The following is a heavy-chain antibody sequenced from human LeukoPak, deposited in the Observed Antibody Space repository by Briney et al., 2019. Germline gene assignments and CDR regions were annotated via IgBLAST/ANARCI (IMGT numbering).Heavy chain of an antibody. J-gene: IGHJ4*02. D-gene: IGHD6-13*01. V-gene: IGHV4-39*07. CDR2: IYYSGST. CDR1: GGSIRSSSYY. Sequence: SETLSLTCTVSGGSIRSSSYYWGWIRQPPGKGLEWIGSIYYSGSTYYNPSLKSRVTISVDTSKNQFSLKLSSVTAADTAVYYCAGPIAAAGNGDYWGQGTLVTVSS. CDR3: AGPIAAAGNGDY.